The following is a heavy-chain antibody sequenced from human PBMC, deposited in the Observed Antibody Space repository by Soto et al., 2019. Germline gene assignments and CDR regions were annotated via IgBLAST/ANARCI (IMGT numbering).Heavy chain of an antibody. D-gene: IGHD6-19*01. CDR3: ARVAMTYSSGGYHYYYGMDV. J-gene: IGHJ6*02. CDR1: GFTVSSNY. V-gene: IGHV3-53*01. CDR2: IYSGGST. Sequence: EVQLVESGGGLIQPGGSLRLSCAASGFTVSSNYMSWVRQAPGKGLEWVSVIYSGGSTYYADSVKGRFTISRDNSTNTLYLHMNSLRAEDTAVYYCARVAMTYSSGGYHYYYGMDVWGQGTTVTVSS.